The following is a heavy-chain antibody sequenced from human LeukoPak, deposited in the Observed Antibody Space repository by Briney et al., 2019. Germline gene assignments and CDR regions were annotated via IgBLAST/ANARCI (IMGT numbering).Heavy chain of an antibody. D-gene: IGHD3-3*01. Sequence: SETLSLTCTVSGGSISSYYWSWIRQPAGKGLEWIGRIYTSGSTNYNPSLKSRVTMSVDTSKNQFSLKLSSVTAADTAVYYCAREPYYDFWSGYYSRRGDWFDPWGQGTLVTVSS. CDR2: IYTSGST. V-gene: IGHV4-4*07. CDR1: GGSISSYY. J-gene: IGHJ5*02. CDR3: AREPYYDFWSGYYSRRGDWFDP.